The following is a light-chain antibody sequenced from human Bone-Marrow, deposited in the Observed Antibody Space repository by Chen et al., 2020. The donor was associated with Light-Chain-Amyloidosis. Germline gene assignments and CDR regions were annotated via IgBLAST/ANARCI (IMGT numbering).Light chain of an antibody. Sequence: EIVLTQSPATLYLSPGERATLSCRASQSFGTSLAWYQQRPGQPPRLLIYGTSTRDTGIPARFSASGSGTESTLTITRLRPEDFAVYYCQQRSDWPPVFTFGPGT. CDR2: GTS. J-gene: IGKJ3*01. CDR1: QSFGTS. CDR3: QQRSDWPPVFT. V-gene: IGKV3-11*01.